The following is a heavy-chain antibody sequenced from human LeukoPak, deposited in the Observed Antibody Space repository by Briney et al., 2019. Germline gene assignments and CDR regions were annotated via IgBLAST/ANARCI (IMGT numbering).Heavy chain of an antibody. D-gene: IGHD2-2*02. CDR3: ARSGRGEYQLLYSYYYYYMDV. CDR2: ISSSGSTI. CDR1: GFTFSDYY. Sequence: AGGSLRLSCAASGFTFSDYYMSWIRQAPGKGLEWVSYISSSGSTIYYADSVKGRFTISRDNAKNSLYLQMNSLRAEDTAVYYCARSGRGEYQLLYSYYYYYMDVWGKGTTVTVSS. J-gene: IGHJ6*03. V-gene: IGHV3-11*04.